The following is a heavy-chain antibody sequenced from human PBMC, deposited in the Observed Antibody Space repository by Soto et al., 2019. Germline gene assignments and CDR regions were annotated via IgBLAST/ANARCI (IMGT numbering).Heavy chain of an antibody. CDR1: GFTFSSYA. J-gene: IGHJ3*02. CDR2: ISYDGSNK. V-gene: IGHV3-30-3*01. D-gene: IGHD3-10*01. Sequence: QVQLVESGGGMVQPGRSLRLSCAASGFTFSSYAMHWVRQAPGKGLEWVAVISYDGSNKYYADSVKGRFTISRDNSKNTLYLQMNSLRAEDTAVYYCARAPTMVRGGNAFDIWGQGTMVTVSS. CDR3: ARAPTMVRGGNAFDI.